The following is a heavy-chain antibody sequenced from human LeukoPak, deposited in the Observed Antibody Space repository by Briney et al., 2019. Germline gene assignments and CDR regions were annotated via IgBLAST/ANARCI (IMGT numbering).Heavy chain of an antibody. Sequence: ASVKVSCKASGYTFTSYYMHWVRQAPGQGLEWMGIINPSGGSTSYAQKFQGRVTMTRDTSTSTVYMELSNLRSEDTAVYYCARERVGTCSSTSCTKVRYFDLWGRGTLVTVSS. CDR2: INPSGGST. CDR1: GYTFTSYY. V-gene: IGHV1-46*01. CDR3: ARERVGTCSSTSCTKVRYFDL. J-gene: IGHJ2*01. D-gene: IGHD2-2*01.